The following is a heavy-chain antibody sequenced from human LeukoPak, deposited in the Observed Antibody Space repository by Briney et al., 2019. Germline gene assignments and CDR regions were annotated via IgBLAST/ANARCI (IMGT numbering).Heavy chain of an antibody. Sequence: SQTLSLTCTLSGGSISSGGFYWSWIRQPPGRGLEWIGYIFHSGSTYYNPSLKSRVTISVGRSKNQFSLKLSSVTAADTAVYYCARDPRYSSWSLPWWGQGTPVTVSS. V-gene: IGHV4-30-2*01. CDR1: GGSISSGGFY. CDR2: IFHSGST. J-gene: IGHJ4*02. D-gene: IGHD6-6*01. CDR3: ARDPRYSSWSLPW.